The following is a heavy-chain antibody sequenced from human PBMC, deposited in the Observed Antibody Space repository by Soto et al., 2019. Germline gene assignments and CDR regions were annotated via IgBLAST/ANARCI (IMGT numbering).Heavy chain of an antibody. CDR1: GGSISSYY. Sequence: SETLSLTCTVSGGSISSYYWSWIRQPPGKGLEWIGYIYYSGSTNYNPSLKSRVTISVDTSKNQFSLKLSSVTAADTAVYYCARTPGGLWFGELLYRFDPWGQGTLVTVSS. D-gene: IGHD3-10*01. CDR3: ARTPGGLWFGELLYRFDP. J-gene: IGHJ5*02. CDR2: IYYSGST. V-gene: IGHV4-59*08.